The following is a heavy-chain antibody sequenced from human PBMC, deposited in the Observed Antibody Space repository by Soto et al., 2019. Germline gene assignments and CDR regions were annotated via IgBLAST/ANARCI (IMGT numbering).Heavy chain of an antibody. CDR2: ISWNGGTM. CDR3: AKGVGGVIDRSFDS. Sequence: GGSLRLSCAASGFSFDDYAMHWVRQAPGRGLEWVSGISWNGGTMGYVDSLKGRFTISRDNAKNSLYLQINSLRPEDTAFYYCAKGVGGVIDRSFDSWGQGTLVTVSS. D-gene: IGHD3-16*02. V-gene: IGHV3-9*01. J-gene: IGHJ4*02. CDR1: GFSFDDYA.